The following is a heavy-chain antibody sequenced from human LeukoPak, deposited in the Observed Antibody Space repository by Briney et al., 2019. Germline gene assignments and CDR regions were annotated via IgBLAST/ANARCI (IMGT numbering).Heavy chain of an antibody. CDR1: GYSFSIYW. D-gene: IGHD2-2*01. CDR3: ARAGSIAVTPVDVFDR. Sequence: GDSLNISCKASGYSFSIYWIGWVRQMPGKGLEWMGIINPSDSETKYSPSFQGQVTISADKSSGTAYVKWSSLRASDTAMYYCARAGSIAVTPVDVFDRWGQGTMVTVSS. V-gene: IGHV5-51*01. CDR2: INPSDSET. J-gene: IGHJ3*02.